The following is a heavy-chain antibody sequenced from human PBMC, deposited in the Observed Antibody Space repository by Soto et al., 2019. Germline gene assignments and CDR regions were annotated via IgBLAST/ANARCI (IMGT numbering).Heavy chain of an antibody. V-gene: IGHV1-69*13. CDR1: GGSFRTYA. D-gene: IGHD2-21*01. Sequence: ASVKVSCKASGGSFRTYAINWVRQAPGQGLEWMGGIIPMLAAPTYAQKFQGRLAITADESTTTVYMELSSLTSEDTAVYYCARVGPPSPSVIWFFDLWGRGTLVTVSS. CDR3: ARVGPPSPSVIWFFDL. J-gene: IGHJ2*01. CDR2: IIPMLAAP.